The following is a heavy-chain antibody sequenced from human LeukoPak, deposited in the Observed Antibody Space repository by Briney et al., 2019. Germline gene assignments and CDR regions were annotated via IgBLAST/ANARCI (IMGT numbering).Heavy chain of an antibody. D-gene: IGHD3-3*01. CDR1: GGSISSSSYY. Sequence: PSETLSLTCTVSGGSISSSSYYWGWIRQPPGKGLEWIGSIYYSGSTYYNPSLKSRVSISVDTSKNQFSLKLSSVTAADTAVYYCARVVTIFGVEAIYFDYWGQGTLVTVSS. CDR3: ARVVTIFGVEAIYFDY. J-gene: IGHJ4*02. CDR2: IYYSGST. V-gene: IGHV4-39*07.